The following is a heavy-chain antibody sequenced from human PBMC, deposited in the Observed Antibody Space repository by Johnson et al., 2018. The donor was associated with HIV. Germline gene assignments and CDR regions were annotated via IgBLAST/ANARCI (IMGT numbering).Heavy chain of an antibody. CDR3: ARDVGITTAGGAFDI. J-gene: IGHJ3*02. D-gene: IGHD6-13*01. CDR2: TKRKSEGGTT. Sequence: EVQLVESGGGLVKPGGSLRLSCAASGFTLTNARMKWVRQAPGKGLEWVGHTKRKSEGGTTDYAAPVKVRFSISRDDSKNTLYLQMNSLRAEDTALYYCARDVGITTAGGAFDIWGQGTMVTVSS. CDR1: GFTLTNAR. V-gene: IGHV3-15*05.